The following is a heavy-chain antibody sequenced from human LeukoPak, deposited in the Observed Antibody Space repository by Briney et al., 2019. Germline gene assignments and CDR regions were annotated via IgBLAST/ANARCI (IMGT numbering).Heavy chain of an antibody. D-gene: IGHD3-22*01. CDR1: GFTFSIYA. J-gene: IGHJ4*02. CDR2: ITSSGDGT. V-gene: IGHV3-23*01. CDR3: AKDRPNYYGSNGHYYRRDGDY. Sequence: GGSLRLSCAASGFTFSIYAMSWVRQAPGKGLQWVSSITSSGDGTYYADSVKGRFTISRDNFENMLYLQMNSLRVEDTAVYFCAKDRPNYYGSNGHYYRRDGDYWGQGTLVTVSS.